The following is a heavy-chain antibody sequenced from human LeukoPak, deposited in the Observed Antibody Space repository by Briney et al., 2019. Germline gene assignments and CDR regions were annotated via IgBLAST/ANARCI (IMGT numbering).Heavy chain of an antibody. D-gene: IGHD2-15*01. V-gene: IGHV3-7*01. CDR3: ARDAPYCSGGSCYLLDNWFDP. CDR2: IKQDGSEK. CDR1: GFTFSSYW. Sequence: SGGSLRLSCAASGFTFSSYWMSWVRQAPGKGLEWVANIKQDGSEKYYVDSVKGRFTISRDNAKNSLYLQMNSLRAEDTAVYYCARDAPYCSGGSCYLLDNWFDPWGQGTLVTVSS. J-gene: IGHJ5*02.